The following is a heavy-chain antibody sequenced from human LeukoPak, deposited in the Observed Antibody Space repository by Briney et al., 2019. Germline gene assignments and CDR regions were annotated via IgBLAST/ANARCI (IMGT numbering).Heavy chain of an antibody. V-gene: IGHV1-69*05. CDR3: AREDTVTTGYFQH. J-gene: IGHJ1*01. Sequence: ASVKVSCKASGGTFSSYAISWVRQAPGQGLEWMRGIIPIFGTANCAQKFQGRVTITTDESTSTAYMELSSLRSEDTAVYYCAREDTVTTGYFQHWGQGTLVTVSS. CDR1: GGTFSSYA. D-gene: IGHD4-17*01. CDR2: IIPIFGTA.